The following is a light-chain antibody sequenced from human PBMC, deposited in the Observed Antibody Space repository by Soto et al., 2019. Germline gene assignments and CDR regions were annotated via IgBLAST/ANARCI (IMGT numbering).Light chain of an antibody. CDR2: DAS. CDR3: QQYNSYLYT. CDR1: QSISSW. Sequence: DIQMTQSPSTLSASVGDRVTITCRASQSISSWFAWYQQKPGKAPKLLIYDASSLESGVPSRVSGSGSGTEFTLTISSLQPDDFATYYCQQYNSYLYTFGQGTKLEIK. J-gene: IGKJ2*01. V-gene: IGKV1-5*01.